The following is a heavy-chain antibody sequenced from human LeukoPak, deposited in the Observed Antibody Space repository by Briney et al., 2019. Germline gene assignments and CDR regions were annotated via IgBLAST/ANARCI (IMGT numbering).Heavy chain of an antibody. Sequence: GGSLRLSCAASGFTFTNYAMHWVRQAPGKGLEWVAFTSYDATYRFYSDSVRGRFTISRDNSKNTLYLQMNSLRAEDTAVYYCARRAGAYSHPYDYWGQGTLVTVSS. J-gene: IGHJ4*02. D-gene: IGHD4/OR15-4a*01. CDR2: TSYDATYR. V-gene: IGHV3-30*14. CDR1: GFTFTNYA. CDR3: ARRAGAYSHPYDY.